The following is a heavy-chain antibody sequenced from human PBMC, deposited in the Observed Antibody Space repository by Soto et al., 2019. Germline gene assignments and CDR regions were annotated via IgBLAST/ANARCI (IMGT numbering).Heavy chain of an antibody. J-gene: IGHJ5*02. D-gene: IGHD3-10*01. CDR3: ARGVGSGSYYNQYNWFDP. V-gene: IGHV1-18*01. CDR1: GYTFTSYG. Sequence: ASGKVSCKASGYTFTSYGISWVRQAPGQGLEWMGWISAYNGNTNYAQKLQGRVTMTTDTSTSTAYMELRSLRSDDTAVYYCARGVGSGSYYNQYNWFDPWGQGTLVTVSS. CDR2: ISAYNGNT.